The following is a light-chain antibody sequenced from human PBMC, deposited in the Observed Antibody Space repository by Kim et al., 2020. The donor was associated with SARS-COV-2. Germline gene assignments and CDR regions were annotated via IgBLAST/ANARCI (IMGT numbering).Light chain of an antibody. J-gene: IGLJ1*01. CDR3: NSYTTSNTYV. CDR1: SSDVGAYNY. Sequence: QSVLTQPASVSGSPGQAITISCTGTSSDVGAYNYVSWYQQHPGKAPKLLLYDVSERPSGVSDRFSGSKSGNTASLTISGLQAEDETDYYCNSYTTSNTYVFGTGTKVTVL. V-gene: IGLV2-14*03. CDR2: DVS.